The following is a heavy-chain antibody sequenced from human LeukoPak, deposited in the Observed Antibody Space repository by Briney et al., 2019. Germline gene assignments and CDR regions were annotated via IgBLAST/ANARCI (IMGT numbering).Heavy chain of an antibody. J-gene: IGHJ4*02. CDR3: ARDLRAAQRGYSYGYGY. D-gene: IGHD5-18*01. Sequence: ASVRVSCKASGYTFTSSAMNWVRQAPGQGLEWMGWLNTNTGKQTYAQGFTGRFVFSLDTSVSTAYLQISSLKAEDTAVYYCARDLRAAQRGYSYGYGYWGQGTLVTVSS. CDR2: LNTNTGKQ. V-gene: IGHV7-4-1*02. CDR1: GYTFTSSA.